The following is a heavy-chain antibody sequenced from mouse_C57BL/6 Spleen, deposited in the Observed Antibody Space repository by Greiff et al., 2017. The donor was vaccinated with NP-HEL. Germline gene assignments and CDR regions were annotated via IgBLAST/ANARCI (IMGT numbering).Heavy chain of an antibody. Sequence: VQLQQSGAELVRPGASVKLSCTASGFNIKDDYMNWVKQRPEQGLEWIGWIDPENGDTEYASKFQGKATITADTSSNTAYLQLSSLTSEDTAVYYCTTNSGSRGAYWGQGTLVTVSA. CDR3: TTNSGSRGAY. CDR1: GFNIKDDY. D-gene: IGHD1-1*01. J-gene: IGHJ3*01. CDR2: IDPENGDT. V-gene: IGHV14-4*01.